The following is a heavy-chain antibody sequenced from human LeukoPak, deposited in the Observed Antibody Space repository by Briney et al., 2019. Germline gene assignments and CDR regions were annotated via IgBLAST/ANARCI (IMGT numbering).Heavy chain of an antibody. CDR1: GYTFTSCA. J-gene: IGHJ4*02. CDR3: ARAGYSGSFMDY. V-gene: IGHV7-4-1*02. CDR2: INTNTGNP. D-gene: IGHD1-26*01. Sequence: ASVKVSCKASGYTFTSCAMNSVRQAPGQGLEWRGWINTNTGNPTYAHGSTGRFVFSLDTSVSTPYLQSSSLRAEDPAVYYCARAGYSGSFMDYWAQGTLVTVCS.